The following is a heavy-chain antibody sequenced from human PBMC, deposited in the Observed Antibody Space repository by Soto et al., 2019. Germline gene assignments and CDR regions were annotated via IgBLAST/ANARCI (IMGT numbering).Heavy chain of an antibody. J-gene: IGHJ4*02. CDR2: ISYDGNYK. CDR3: AKSITVTPTARWHFAS. CDR1: GFTFTSYA. V-gene: IGHV3-30*04. D-gene: IGHD4-17*01. Sequence: QVQLVESGGGVVQPGESLRLSCAASGFTFTSYAMQWVRQAPGKGLEWVAAISYDGNYKHYADSVEGQFTISRDNSKSTVHLQMNSLTTEDTAVYYCAKSITVTPTARWHFASWGQGTLVTVSS.